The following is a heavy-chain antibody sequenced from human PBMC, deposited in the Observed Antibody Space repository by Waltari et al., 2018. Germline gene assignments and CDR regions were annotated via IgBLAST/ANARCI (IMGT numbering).Heavy chain of an antibody. V-gene: IGHV3-74*01. J-gene: IGHJ6*03. Sequence: EVQLLQSGGGLVQPGGSLRPPCPASGFTFRSNWIPLVPQAHGKGLVWVSRINSDGSSTSYADSVKGRFTISRDNAKNTLYLQMNSLRAEDTAVYYCASLPFDYSKYYYYYMDVWGKGTTVTVSS. CDR2: INSDGSST. D-gene: IGHD4-4*01. CDR1: GFTFRSNW. CDR3: ASLPFDYSKYYYYYMDV.